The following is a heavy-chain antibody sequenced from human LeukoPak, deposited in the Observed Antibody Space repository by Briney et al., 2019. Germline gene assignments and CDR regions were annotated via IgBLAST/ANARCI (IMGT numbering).Heavy chain of an antibody. J-gene: IGHJ4*02. D-gene: IGHD3-22*01. V-gene: IGHV1-18*01. CDR1: GYTFTSYG. CDR3: ARDTRSYDTSGYYYFDY. CDR2: ISAYNGNT. Sequence: ASVKVSCKASGYTFTSYGISWVRQAPGQGLEWMGWISAYNGNTNYAQKLQGRVTMTTDTSTSTAYMELRSLRSDDTAVYYCARDTRSYDTSGYYYFDYWGQGALVTVSS.